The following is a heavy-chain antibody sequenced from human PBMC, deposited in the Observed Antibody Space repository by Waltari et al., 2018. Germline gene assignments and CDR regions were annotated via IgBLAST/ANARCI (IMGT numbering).Heavy chain of an antibody. J-gene: IGHJ4*02. CDR1: GYSFTTYW. V-gene: IGHV5-51*01. CDR2: IYPGDSDS. CDR3: ARTRYSGSYFGFDY. Sequence: EVQLVQSGAEVKKPGESLKISCKGSGYSFTTYWIGWVRQMPGKGLEWMGIIYPGDSDSRHSPSFQGQVTISADKSINTAYPQWSSLKASDTAIYYCARTRYSGSYFGFDYWGQGTLVTVSS. D-gene: IGHD1-26*01.